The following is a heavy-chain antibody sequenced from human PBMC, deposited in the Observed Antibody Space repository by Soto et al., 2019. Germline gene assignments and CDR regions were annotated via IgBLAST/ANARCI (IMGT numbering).Heavy chain of an antibody. J-gene: IGHJ4*02. D-gene: IGHD4-17*01. Sequence: QVQLVESGGGVVQPGRSLRLSCAASGFTFSSYGMHWVRQAPGKGLEWVAGIWYDGSNKYYADSVKGRFTISRDNSKNTLYLQMNSLRAEDTAVYYCARRATVVTPDFDYWGQGTLVTVSS. CDR3: ARRATVVTPDFDY. CDR2: IWYDGSNK. CDR1: GFTFSSYG. V-gene: IGHV3-33*01.